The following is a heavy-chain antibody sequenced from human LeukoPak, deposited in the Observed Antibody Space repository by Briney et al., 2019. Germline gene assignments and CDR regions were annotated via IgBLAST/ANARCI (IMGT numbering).Heavy chain of an antibody. J-gene: IGHJ5*02. CDR3: AKDSGNYYDSSADWFDP. Sequence: GGSLRLSCAASGFTFSSYAMSWVRQAPGKGLEWVSGLSASGGLTYYADSVKGRFTISRDNSKNTLYLQMNSLRAEDTAVYYCAKDSGNYYDSSADWFDPWGQGTLVTVSS. D-gene: IGHD3-22*01. CDR1: GFTFSSYA. V-gene: IGHV3-23*01. CDR2: LSASGGLT.